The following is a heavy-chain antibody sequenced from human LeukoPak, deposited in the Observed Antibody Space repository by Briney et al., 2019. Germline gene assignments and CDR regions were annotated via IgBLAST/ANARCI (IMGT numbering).Heavy chain of an antibody. CDR3: TRRSYDSGSYYDGWYFDY. CDR1: GGSFSGYH. V-gene: IGHV4-34*01. Sequence: SETLSLICGVYGGSFSGYHWNWIRQAPGKGLEWIGEINHNGNTNYNPSLKGRVTISVDTSKNQFSLKLNSVTAADTAVYYCTRRSYDSGSYYDGWYFDYWGQGTLVTVSS. D-gene: IGHD3-10*01. CDR2: INHNGNT. J-gene: IGHJ4*02.